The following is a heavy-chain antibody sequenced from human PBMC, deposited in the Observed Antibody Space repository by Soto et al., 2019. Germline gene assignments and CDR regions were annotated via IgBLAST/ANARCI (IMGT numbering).Heavy chain of an antibody. J-gene: IGHJ5*02. D-gene: IGHD3-22*01. CDR1: GGSISSSSYY. CDR2: IYYSGST. V-gene: IGHV4-39*01. Sequence: PSETLSLTCTVSGGSISSSSYYWGWIRQPPGKGLEWIGSIYYSGSTYYNPSLKSRVTISVDTSKNQFSLKLSSVTAADTAVYYCARGGVVVAVITKGNWFDPWGQGTLVTVSS. CDR3: ARGGVVVAVITKGNWFDP.